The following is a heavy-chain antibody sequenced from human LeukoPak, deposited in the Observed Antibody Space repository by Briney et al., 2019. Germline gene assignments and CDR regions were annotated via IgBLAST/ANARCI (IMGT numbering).Heavy chain of an antibody. CDR3: ARLLGYCSGGSCGWFDP. Sequence: PSETLSLTCTVSGGSISSSRYYWGWIRQPPGKGLEWIGSIYYSGSTYYNPSLKSRVTISVDTSKNQFSLKLSSVTAADTAVYYCARLLGYCSGGSCGWFDPWGQGTLVTVSS. CDR1: GGSISSSRYY. V-gene: IGHV4-39*07. CDR2: IYYSGST. D-gene: IGHD2-15*01. J-gene: IGHJ5*02.